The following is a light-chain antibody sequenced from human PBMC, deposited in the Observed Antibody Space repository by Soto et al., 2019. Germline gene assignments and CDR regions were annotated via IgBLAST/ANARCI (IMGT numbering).Light chain of an antibody. V-gene: IGKV1-39*01. J-gene: IGKJ2*01. Sequence: DIQMTLSPSSLSASLGDRVTITCRASQSINNYLNWYQQEEGKAPKLLIYAATSLQSGVPSRFSGSGSGTEFTLTISSLQPGDFATYYCQQSYNSPYTFGLGTKLEIK. CDR2: AAT. CDR1: QSINNY. CDR3: QQSYNSPYT.